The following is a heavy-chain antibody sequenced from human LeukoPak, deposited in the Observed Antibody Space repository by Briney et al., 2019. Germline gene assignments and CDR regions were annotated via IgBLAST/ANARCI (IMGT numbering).Heavy chain of an antibody. D-gene: IGHD3-10*01. V-gene: IGHV4-59*01. CDR3: ARDKGSGSFDP. CDR1: GGSISSYY. CDR2: IYYSGST. Sequence: SETLSLTCTVSGGSISSYYWSWIRQPPGKGLEWIGYIYYSGSTNYNPSLKSRVTISVDTSKNQFSLKLSSVTAADTAVYYCARDKGSGSFDPWGQGTLVTVSS. J-gene: IGHJ5*02.